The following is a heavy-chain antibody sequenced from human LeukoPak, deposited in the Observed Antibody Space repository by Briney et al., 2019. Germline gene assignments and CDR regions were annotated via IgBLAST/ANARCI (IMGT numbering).Heavy chain of an antibody. CDR3: ARPLTGYSYFDY. CDR1: GGSISSSPYY. CDR2: VYYSGST. V-gene: IGHV4-39*01. J-gene: IGHJ4*02. Sequence: PSETLSLACTVSGGSISSSPYYWGWIRHPPGKVLEWIGSVYYSGSTSYNPPLKSRVTISVDTSKNQFSLKLNSVTAADTAVYYCARPLTGYSYFDYWGQGTLVTVSS. D-gene: IGHD3-9*01.